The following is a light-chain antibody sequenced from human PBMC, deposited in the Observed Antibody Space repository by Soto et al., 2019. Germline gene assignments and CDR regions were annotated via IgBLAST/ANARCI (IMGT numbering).Light chain of an antibody. J-gene: IGKJ5*01. Sequence: EIVLTQSPGTLSLSPGERATLSCRASQSVSSSYLAWYQQKPGQAPRLLIYDVSNRATGIPARFSGSGSGTDFTLTITSLEPEDFAVYYCQQYGSSPRTFGQVTRLEIK. CDR1: QSVSSSY. CDR3: QQYGSSPRT. CDR2: DVS. V-gene: IGKV3-20*01.